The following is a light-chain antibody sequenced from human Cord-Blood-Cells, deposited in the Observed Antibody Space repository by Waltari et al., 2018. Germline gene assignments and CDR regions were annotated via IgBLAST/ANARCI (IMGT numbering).Light chain of an antibody. V-gene: IGKV1-NL1*01. CDR1: QGISNS. J-gene: IGKJ3*01. CDR2: AVS. Sequence: IQMTQSTSSLSASVGDRVNITCRATQGISNSLAWYQQKPGKAPKLLLYAVSRLESGVPSRFSGSGSGTDYTLTISSLQPEDFATYYCQQYYSTPFTFGPGTKVDSK. CDR3: QQYYSTPFT.